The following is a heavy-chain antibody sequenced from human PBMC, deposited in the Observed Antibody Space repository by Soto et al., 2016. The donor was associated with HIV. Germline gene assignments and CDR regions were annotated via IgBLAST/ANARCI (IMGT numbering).Heavy chain of an antibody. J-gene: IGHJ6*02. CDR3: TKDRGTMVRGVTLYYYYYGTDV. CDR2: ISNSGGTT. V-gene: IGHV3-23*01. Sequence: EVQLLESGGGLVQPGGSLRLSCAASKFTFSTYAMSWVRQAPGKGLEWVSTISNSGGTTYYADSVKGRFTISRDNSKNTLYLQMNSLRADDTAVYYCTKDRGTMVRGVTLYYYYYGTDVWGQGTTVTVSS. CDR1: KFTFSTYA. D-gene: IGHD3-10*01.